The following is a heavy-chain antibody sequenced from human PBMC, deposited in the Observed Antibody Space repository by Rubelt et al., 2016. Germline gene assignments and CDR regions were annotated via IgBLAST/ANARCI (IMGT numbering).Heavy chain of an antibody. CDR1: GYTFTSYG. CDR2: ISAYNGNT. CDR3: ARDTRYSSSSNFDY. J-gene: IGHJ4*02. D-gene: IGHD6-13*01. Sequence: QVQLVQSGAEVKKPGASVKVSCKASGYTFTSYGISWVRQAPGQGLEWMGWISAYNGNTNYAQKRQGRVTMTTDTSTSTASIALRGLSSDDTAVYYCARDTRYSSSSNFDYWGQGTLVTVSS. V-gene: IGHV1-18*01.